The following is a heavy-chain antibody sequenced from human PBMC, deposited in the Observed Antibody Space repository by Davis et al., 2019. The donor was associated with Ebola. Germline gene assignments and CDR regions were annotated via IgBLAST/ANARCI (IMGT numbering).Heavy chain of an antibody. D-gene: IGHD3-3*01. CDR2: ICTYDGNT. CDR3: ARIFSPLRFLDSVLHFDY. J-gene: IGHJ4*02. V-gene: IGHV1-18*04. Sequence: ASVKVSCKTSGYTFINYGVTWLRQAPGEGLEWLGWICTYDGNTNYAQKLQDRVTMTTDTSTSTAYMELRSLRSDDTAVYYCARIFSPLRFLDSVLHFDYWGQGTLVTVSS. CDR1: GYTFINYG.